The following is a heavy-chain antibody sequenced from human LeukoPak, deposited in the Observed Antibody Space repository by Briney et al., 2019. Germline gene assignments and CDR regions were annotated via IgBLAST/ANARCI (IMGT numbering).Heavy chain of an antibody. Sequence: ASVTVSCKASGYTFLNYGITWVRQAPGQGLEWMGWISAYNGDTHYAQNLQGRVTMTTDTSTSTAYMELRSLRSDDTAVYYCARDPTNTSGYYAYFDYWGQGTLVTASS. CDR3: ARDPTNTSGYYAYFDY. CDR1: GYTFLNYG. J-gene: IGHJ4*02. D-gene: IGHD5-12*01. CDR2: ISAYNGDT. V-gene: IGHV1-18*01.